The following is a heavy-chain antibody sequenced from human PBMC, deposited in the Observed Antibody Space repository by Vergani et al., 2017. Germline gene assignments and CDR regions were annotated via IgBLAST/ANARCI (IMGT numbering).Heavy chain of an antibody. J-gene: IGHJ3*02. CDR1: CMSLSNNNYY. D-gene: IGHD3-16*01. CDR3: ARGGLPDAFDI. CDR2: IYDSRNN. V-gene: IGHV4-39*01. Sequence: QLQLQESGPRLVKPSETLSLTFSLSCMSLSNNNYYLGWIRQHPGKGLEWIGSIYDSRNNNYSPSLKSRVRISVDTSKNQFSLNLTSVTAADTAAYFCARGGLPDAFDIWGQGTLVTVSS.